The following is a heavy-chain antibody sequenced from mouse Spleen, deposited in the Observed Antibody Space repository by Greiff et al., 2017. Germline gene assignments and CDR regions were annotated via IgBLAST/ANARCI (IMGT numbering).Heavy chain of an antibody. CDR2: ISSGSSTI. J-gene: IGHJ4*01. CDR3: AKRYYDYAMDY. V-gene: IGHV5-17*01. CDR1: GFTFSDYG. D-gene: IGHD1-1*02. Sequence: EVQGVESGGGLVKPGGSLKLSCAASGFTFSDYGMHWVRQAPEKGLEWVAYISSGSSTIYYADTVKGRFTISRDNAKNTLFLQMTSLRSEDTAMYYCAKRYYDYAMDYWGQGTSVTVSS.